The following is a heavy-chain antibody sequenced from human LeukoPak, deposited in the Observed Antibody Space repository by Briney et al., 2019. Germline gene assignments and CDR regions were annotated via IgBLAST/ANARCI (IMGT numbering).Heavy chain of an antibody. CDR3: ALTRYCSGGSCYSSFDY. V-gene: IGHV4-59*01. Sequence: PSETLSLTCTVSGGSISSYYWSWIRQPPGKGLEWIGYIYYSGSTNCNPSLKSRVTISVGTSKNQFSLKLSSVAAADTAVYYCALTRYCSGGSCYSSFDYWGQGTLVTVSS. D-gene: IGHD2-15*01. CDR1: GGSISSYY. CDR2: IYYSGST. J-gene: IGHJ4*02.